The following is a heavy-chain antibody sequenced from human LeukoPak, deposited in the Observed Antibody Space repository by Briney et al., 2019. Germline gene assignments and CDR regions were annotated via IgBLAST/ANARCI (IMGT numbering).Heavy chain of an antibody. CDR1: GGSISSYY. CDR2: IYYSGST. CDR3: ARIAVAGTVYFDY. D-gene: IGHD6-19*01. Sequence: SETLSLTCTVSGGSISSYYWSWIRQPPGKGLEWIGYIYYSGSTNYNPSLKSRVTISVDTSKDQFSLKLSSVTAADTAVYYCARIAVAGTVYFDYWGQGTLVTVSS. V-gene: IGHV4-59*01. J-gene: IGHJ4*02.